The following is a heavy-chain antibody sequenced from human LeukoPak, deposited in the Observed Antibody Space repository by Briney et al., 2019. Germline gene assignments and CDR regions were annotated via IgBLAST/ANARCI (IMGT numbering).Heavy chain of an antibody. CDR2: ISSNGGST. CDR3: ARALQIVGWLADY. D-gene: IGHD3-22*01. Sequence: GGSLRLSCAASGFAFSSYAMHWVRQAPGKGLEYVSAISSNGGSTYYANSVKGRFTISRDNSKNTLYLQMGSLRAEDMAVYYCARALQIVGWLADYWGQGTLVTVSS. V-gene: IGHV3-64*01. J-gene: IGHJ4*02. CDR1: GFAFSSYA.